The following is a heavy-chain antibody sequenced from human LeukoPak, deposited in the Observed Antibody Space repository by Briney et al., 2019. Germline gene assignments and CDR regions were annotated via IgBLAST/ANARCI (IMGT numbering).Heavy chain of an antibody. Sequence: GGSLRLSCAASGFTFSSYAMSWVRQAPGKGLEWVAAITYNGSSKYYADSVKGRFTISRDNSKNTLYLQMNSLRAEDTAVYYCAQVDILTCSVPTGYCGQGALVTVSS. D-gene: IGHD3-9*01. J-gene: IGHJ4*02. CDR2: ITYNGSSK. V-gene: IGHV3-23*01. CDR1: GFTFSSYA. CDR3: AQVDILTCSVPTGY.